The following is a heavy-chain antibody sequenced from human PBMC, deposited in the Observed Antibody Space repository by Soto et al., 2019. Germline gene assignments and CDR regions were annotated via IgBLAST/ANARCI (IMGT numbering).Heavy chain of an antibody. CDR2: IIPIFGTR. CDR3: LTELSLRENWLLDV. J-gene: IGHJ6*01. Sequence: SVKVSCKASGGTSSNYAITWVRQAPGQGLEWLGRIIPIFGTRDYAQKFQGRVTISADESTTTAYMELSSLRSDDTAVSAALTELSLRENWLLDV. CDR1: GGTSSNYA. V-gene: IGHV1-69*13. D-gene: IGHD1-1*01.